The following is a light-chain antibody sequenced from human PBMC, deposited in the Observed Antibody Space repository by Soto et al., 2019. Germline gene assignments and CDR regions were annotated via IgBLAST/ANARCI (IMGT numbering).Light chain of an antibody. Sequence: EIVLTQSPGTLSLSPGERATLSCRASQSVSSSYLAWYQQKPGQAPRLLIYGASSRATGIPDRVSGSGSGTDFTLTISRLEPEDFAVYYCQQYGSSVRTFGQGTKVETK. CDR1: QSVSSSY. CDR2: GAS. CDR3: QQYGSSVRT. J-gene: IGKJ2*02. V-gene: IGKV3-20*01.